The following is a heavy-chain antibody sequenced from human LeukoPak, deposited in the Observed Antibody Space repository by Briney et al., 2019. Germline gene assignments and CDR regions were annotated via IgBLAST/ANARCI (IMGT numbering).Heavy chain of an antibody. CDR2: INHSGST. CDR1: GGSFSGYY. V-gene: IGHV4-34*01. D-gene: IGHD2-15*01. CDR3: ARGRSGGSSSYGMDV. J-gene: IGHJ6*02. Sequence: SETLSLTCAVYGGSFSGYYWSWIRQPPGKGLEWIGEINHSGSTNYNPSLKSRVTISVDTSKKKFSLKLNSVTAADTAVYYCARGRSGGSSSYGMDVWGQGTTVTVSS.